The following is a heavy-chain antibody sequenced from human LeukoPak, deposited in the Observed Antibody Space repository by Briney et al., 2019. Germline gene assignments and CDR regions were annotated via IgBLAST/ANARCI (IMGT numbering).Heavy chain of an antibody. Sequence: PSETLSLTCTVSGGSISSYYWSWIRQPPGKGLEWIGYIYYSGSTNYNPSLKSRVTISVDTSKNQFSLKLSSVTAADTAVYYCARYLVSSGYQPIEYYFDYWGQGTLVTVSS. CDR1: GGSISSYY. D-gene: IGHD3-22*01. V-gene: IGHV4-59*01. CDR2: IYYSGST. CDR3: ARYLVSSGYQPIEYYFDY. J-gene: IGHJ4*02.